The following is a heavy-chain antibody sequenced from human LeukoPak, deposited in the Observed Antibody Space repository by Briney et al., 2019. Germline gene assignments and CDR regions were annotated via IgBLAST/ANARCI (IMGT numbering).Heavy chain of an antibody. CDR2: IGGRGVNT. D-gene: IGHD3-10*01. Sequence: GGSLRLSCAASGFTFSSYWMSWVRQAPGKGLEWVSAIGGRGVNTDYADSVKGRFTISRDNSKNTLYLQMDSLRAEDTADYYCARLRGAYYMDYWGQGTLVTVSS. CDR3: ARLRGAYYMDY. CDR1: GFTFSSYW. J-gene: IGHJ4*02. V-gene: IGHV3-23*01.